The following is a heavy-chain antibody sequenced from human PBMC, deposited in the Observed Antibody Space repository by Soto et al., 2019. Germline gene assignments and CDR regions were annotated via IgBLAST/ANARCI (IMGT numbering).Heavy chain of an antibody. D-gene: IGHD6-19*01. V-gene: IGHV3-23*01. J-gene: IGHJ6*02. CDR2: ISGSGGDT. Sequence: EVQLLESGGGLVQPGRSLRLSCAVSGFTFGNFAMTWVRQAPGKCLEWVSGISGSGGDTYYADSVKVRFTISRDYSKNTLYLQMSSLRADDTATFYCARTESSGWSTRYGMDVWGQGTTVTVSS. CDR3: ARTESSGWSTRYGMDV. CDR1: GFTFGNFA.